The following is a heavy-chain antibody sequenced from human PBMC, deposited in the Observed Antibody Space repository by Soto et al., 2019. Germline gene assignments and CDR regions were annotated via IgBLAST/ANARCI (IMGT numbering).Heavy chain of an antibody. Sequence: PSETLSLTCAVSGYSISSCYYWGWIRQPPGKGLEWIGSIYHSGSTYYNPSLKSRVTISVDTSKNQFSLKLSSVTAVDTAVYYCARDPPGPFGGDLIFDYWGQGTLVTVSS. V-gene: IGHV4-38-2*02. CDR2: IYHSGST. J-gene: IGHJ4*02. CDR1: GYSISSCYY. CDR3: ARDPPGPFGGDLIFDY. D-gene: IGHD3-16*01.